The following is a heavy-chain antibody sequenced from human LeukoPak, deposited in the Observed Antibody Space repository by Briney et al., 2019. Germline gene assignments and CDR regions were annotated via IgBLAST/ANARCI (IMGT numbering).Heavy chain of an antibody. CDR1: GFTFSSYG. V-gene: IGHV3-23*01. CDR2: ISGSGHRT. J-gene: IGHJ3*02. D-gene: IGHD4-17*01. CDR3: TTCPEAFDI. Sequence: GGSLRLSCAASGFTFSSYGVSWVRQAPGKGLEWVSGISGSGHRTYYADSVKGRFTISRDNSKSTLYLQMNSLRAEDTAVYYCTTCPEAFDIWGQGTMVTVSS.